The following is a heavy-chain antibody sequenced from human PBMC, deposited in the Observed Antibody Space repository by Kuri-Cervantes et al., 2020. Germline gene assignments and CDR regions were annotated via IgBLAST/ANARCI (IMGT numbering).Heavy chain of an antibody. V-gene: IGHV4-4*07. Sequence: SETLSLTCTVSGGSISSYYWSWIRQPAGKGLEWIGRIYTSGSTNYNPSLKSRVTISVDKSKNQFSLKLSSVTAADTAVYYCARDSLIYDSSGYWTYYFDYWGQGTLVTVSS. CDR2: IYTSGST. J-gene: IGHJ4*02. CDR3: ARDSLIYDSSGYWTYYFDY. D-gene: IGHD3-22*01. CDR1: GGSISSYY.